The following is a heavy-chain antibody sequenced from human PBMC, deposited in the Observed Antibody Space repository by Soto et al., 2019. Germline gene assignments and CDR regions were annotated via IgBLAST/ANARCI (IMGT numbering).Heavy chain of an antibody. CDR2: ISGSGGST. Sequence: GGSLRLSCAGSGFTFSRYVMSWVRQAPGKGLEWVSAISGSGGSTYFADSVKGRFTISRDNSKNTLYLQMNSLRAEDTAVYYCASRSATVLSLTYWGPGTQVTVSS. CDR1: GFTFSRYV. J-gene: IGHJ4*02. D-gene: IGHD2-8*01. V-gene: IGHV3-23*01. CDR3: ASRSATVLSLTY.